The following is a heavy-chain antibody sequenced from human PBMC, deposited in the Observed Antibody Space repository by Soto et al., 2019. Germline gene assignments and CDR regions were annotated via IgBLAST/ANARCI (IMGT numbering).Heavy chain of an antibody. Sequence: QVQLVQSETEVRKPGSSVKVSCKASGGTFGSNAISWVRQAPGQGLEWMGNIIPIFGTTKNAQNFQDRVTVTADVSTNTAYMELSSLTSEETAIYYCAREGYTFGPGAVRGAFDVWGQGTMVTVSS. V-gene: IGHV1-69*15. D-gene: IGHD1-1*01. J-gene: IGHJ3*01. CDR2: IIPIFGTT. CDR3: AREGYTFGPGAVRGAFDV. CDR1: GGTFGSNA.